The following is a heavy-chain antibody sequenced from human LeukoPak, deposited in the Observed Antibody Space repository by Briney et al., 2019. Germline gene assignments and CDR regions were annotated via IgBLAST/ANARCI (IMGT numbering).Heavy chain of an antibody. V-gene: IGHV3-48*03. Sequence: PGGSLRLSCAASGFTFSGYEMNWVRQAPGKGLEWVSYISSSGSTIYYADSVKGRFTISRDNAKNSLYLQINSLRAEDTAVYYCARPHCSSTGCYGYGMDVWGQGTTVTVSS. CDR1: GFTFSGYE. CDR2: ISSSGSTI. CDR3: ARPHCSSTGCYGYGMDV. D-gene: IGHD2-2*01. J-gene: IGHJ6*02.